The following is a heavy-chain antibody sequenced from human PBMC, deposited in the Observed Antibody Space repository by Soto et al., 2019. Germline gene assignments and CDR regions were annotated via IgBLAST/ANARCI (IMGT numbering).Heavy chain of an antibody. CDR2: IIPSCGTT. CDR3: ARGGVISGWSKYFDY. J-gene: IGHJ4*02. Sequence: GASVKVSCKASGGTFSSYAISWVRQAPGQGLEWMGVIIPSCGTTSYAQKFQGRVTMTRDESTSTVYMELSSLRSEDTAVYYCARGGVISGWSKYFDYWGQGTLVTVSS. V-gene: IGHV1-69*05. D-gene: IGHD6-19*01. CDR1: GGTFSSYA.